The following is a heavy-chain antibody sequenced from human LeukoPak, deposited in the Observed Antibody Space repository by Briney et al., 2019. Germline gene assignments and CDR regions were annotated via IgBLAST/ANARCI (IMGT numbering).Heavy chain of an antibody. Sequence: RSSETLSFTCAVSGYSISSGYYWGWIRQPPGKGLEWIGSIYHSGSTYYNPSLKSRVTISVDTSKNQFSLKLSSVTAADTAVYYCASKQPTYYYDSSGYYYALDFDYWGQGTLVTVSS. CDR2: IYHSGST. V-gene: IGHV4-38-2*01. CDR3: ASKQPTYYYDSSGYYYALDFDY. D-gene: IGHD3-22*01. CDR1: GYSISSGYY. J-gene: IGHJ4*02.